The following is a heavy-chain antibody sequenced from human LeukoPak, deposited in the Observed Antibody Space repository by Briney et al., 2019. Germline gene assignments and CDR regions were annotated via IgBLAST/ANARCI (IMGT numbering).Heavy chain of an antibody. Sequence: GRSLRLSCAASGFTFSSYGMHWVRQAPGKGLEGVAVISYDGSNKYYADSLKGRFTISRDNSKNTLYLQMSSLRAEDTAVYYCARYCSSTSCFYYYYYGMDVWGQGTTVTVSS. V-gene: IGHV3-30*03. CDR3: ARYCSSTSCFYYYYYGMDV. J-gene: IGHJ6*02. CDR2: ISYDGSNK. D-gene: IGHD2-2*01. CDR1: GFTFSSYG.